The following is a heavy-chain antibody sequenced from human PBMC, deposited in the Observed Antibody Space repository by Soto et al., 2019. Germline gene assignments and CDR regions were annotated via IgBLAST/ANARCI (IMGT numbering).Heavy chain of an antibody. V-gene: IGHV4-38-2*01. CDR3: ARGKNDYVWGSYRTVYFDY. Sequence: SENLSLTCAVSGYSISSGYYWGWIRQPPGKGLEWIGSIYHSGSTYYNPSLKSRVTISVDTSRNQFSLKLSSVTAADTAVYYCARGKNDYVWGSYRTVYFDYWGQGTLVAVSS. CDR1: GYSISSGYY. D-gene: IGHD3-16*02. CDR2: IYHSGST. J-gene: IGHJ4*02.